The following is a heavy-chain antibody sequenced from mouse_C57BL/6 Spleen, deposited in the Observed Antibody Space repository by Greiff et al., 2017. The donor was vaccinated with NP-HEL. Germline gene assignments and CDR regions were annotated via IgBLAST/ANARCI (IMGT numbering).Heavy chain of an antibody. J-gene: IGHJ2*01. V-gene: IGHV1-5*01. CDR2: IYPGNSDT. D-gene: IGHD1-1*01. CDR1: GYTFTSYW. Sequence: VQLQQSGTVLARPGASVKMSCKTSGYTFTSYWMHWVKQRPGQGLEWIGAIYPGNSDTSYNQKFKGKAKLTAVTSASTAYMELSSLTNEDSAVYYCTKGIYYYGSSYYFDYWGQGTTLTVSS. CDR3: TKGIYYYGSSYYFDY.